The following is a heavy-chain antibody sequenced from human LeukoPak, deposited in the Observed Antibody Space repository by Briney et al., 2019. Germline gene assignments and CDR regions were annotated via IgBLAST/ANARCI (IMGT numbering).Heavy chain of an antibody. CDR1: GVSISSNNW. J-gene: IGHJ5*02. Sequence: SGTLSLTCAVSGVSISSNNWWNWVRQPPGKGLEWIGEIYHSGSSNYNPSLKSRVTISVDKSKNQLSLKLSSVTAADTAVYYCASRLWGGWFDPWGQGTLVTVSS. V-gene: IGHV4-4*02. D-gene: IGHD4/OR15-4a*01. CDR3: ASRLWGGWFDP. CDR2: IYHSGSS.